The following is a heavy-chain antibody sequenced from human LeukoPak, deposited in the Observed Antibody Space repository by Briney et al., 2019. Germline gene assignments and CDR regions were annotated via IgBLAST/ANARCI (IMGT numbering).Heavy chain of an antibody. CDR2: INPDSGGT. J-gene: IGHJ4*02. CDR1: GDTFTSYG. Sequence: GASVKVSCKTSGDTFTSYGIIWVRQAPGQGLEWMGWINPDSGGTNYAQKFQGRVTMTRDTSITTAYMELSRLTSDDTAVYYCARDGSMPYDYWGQGTLVTVSS. CDR3: ARDGSMPYDY. D-gene: IGHD2/OR15-2a*01. V-gene: IGHV1-2*02.